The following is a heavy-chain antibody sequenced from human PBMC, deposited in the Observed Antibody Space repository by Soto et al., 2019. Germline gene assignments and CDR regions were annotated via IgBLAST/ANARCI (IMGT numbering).Heavy chain of an antibody. CDR2: ISFDGSTK. D-gene: IGHD3-22*01. J-gene: IGHJ4*02. CDR3: AGDATQLYYYDRRGIGSPSEY. V-gene: IGHV3-33*05. CDR1: GFTFSKFG. Sequence: QVQLVESGGGVVQPGRSLRLSCAASGFTFSKFGMHWVRQAPGKGLEWLAVISFDGSTKYHADSVKGRFTVSRDNSKNTRYLQMNSLRADDTAVYHCAGDATQLYYYDRRGIGSPSEYRGQGTMVTVSS.